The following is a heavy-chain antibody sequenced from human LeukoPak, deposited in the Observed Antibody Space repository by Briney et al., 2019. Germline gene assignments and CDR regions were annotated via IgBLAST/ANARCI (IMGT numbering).Heavy chain of an antibody. CDR3: AKRIGGVNSFDH. CDR1: GFTFSTYS. D-gene: IGHD3-16*01. Sequence: GGSLRLSCAVSGFTFSTYSMNWVRQAPGKGLEWVSYISSSSSTIYYADSVKGRFIISRDNSKNTLYLQMNSLRAEDTAVYYCAKRIGGVNSFDHWGQGTLVTVSS. V-gene: IGHV3-48*01. J-gene: IGHJ4*02. CDR2: ISSSSSTI.